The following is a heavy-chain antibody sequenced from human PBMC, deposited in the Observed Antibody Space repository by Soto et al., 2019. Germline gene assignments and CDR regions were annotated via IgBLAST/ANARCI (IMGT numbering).Heavy chain of an antibody. D-gene: IGHD1-1*01. CDR2: ISIRGGDE. CDR3: ARGTMVVRQDLDY. CDR1: GFIFSSYA. V-gene: IGHV3-30*04. Sequence: ESGGGVVQPGKCLRLSCAASGFIFSSYAMHWARQAPGKGPEWVTVISIRGGDEYYADYVRGRFTISRDDSKNTLYLQMDSLRVEDTAVYYCARGTMVVRQDLDYWGQGTLVTVSS. J-gene: IGHJ4*02.